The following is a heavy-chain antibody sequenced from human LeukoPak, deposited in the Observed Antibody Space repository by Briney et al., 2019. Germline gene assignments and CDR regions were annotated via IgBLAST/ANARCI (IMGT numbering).Heavy chain of an antibody. CDR3: ARAGCGGDCYYFDY. J-gene: IGHJ4*02. D-gene: IGHD2-21*02. Sequence: GGSLRLSCAASGFTLSSYSMNWVRQAPGKGLEWVANIKQDGSEKYYVDSVKGRFTISRDNAKNSLYLQMNSLRAEDTAVYYCARAGCGGDCYYFDYWGQGTLVTVSS. CDR1: GFTLSSYS. V-gene: IGHV3-7*01. CDR2: IKQDGSEK.